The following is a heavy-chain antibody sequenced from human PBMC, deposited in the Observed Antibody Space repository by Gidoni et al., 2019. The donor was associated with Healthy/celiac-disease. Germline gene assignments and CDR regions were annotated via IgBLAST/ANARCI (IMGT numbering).Heavy chain of an antibody. CDR1: GFTFHSYG. CDR3: ARDAPLKITMVRGVIITYYFDY. V-gene: IGHV3-33*01. CDR2: IWYDGSNK. Sequence: QVQLVESWGGVVPPGRSLRLYCAASGFTFHSYGLHWVRQAPGKGLEWVAVIWYDGSNKYYADSVKGRFTISRDNSKNTLYLQMNSLRAEDTAVYYCARDAPLKITMVRGVIITYYFDYWGQGTLVTVSS. D-gene: IGHD3-10*01. J-gene: IGHJ4*02.